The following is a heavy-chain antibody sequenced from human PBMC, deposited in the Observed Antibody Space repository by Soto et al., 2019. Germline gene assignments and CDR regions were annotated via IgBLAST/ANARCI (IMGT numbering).Heavy chain of an antibody. CDR2: ISGSVGST. D-gene: IGHD6-13*01. CDR1: GFTFSDHG. CDR3: AKDRTIASRKFDS. J-gene: IGHJ4*02. V-gene: IGHV3-23*01. Sequence: GGSLRLSCAASGFTFSDHGMSWVRQAPGKGLEWVSAISGSVGSTYYTDSVKGRFTISRDNSNNTLYLQMNSLRAEDTAVYYCAKDRTIASRKFDSWGQGTLVTVSS.